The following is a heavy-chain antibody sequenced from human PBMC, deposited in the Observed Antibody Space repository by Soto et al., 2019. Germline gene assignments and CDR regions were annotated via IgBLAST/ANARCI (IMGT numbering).Heavy chain of an antibody. J-gene: IGHJ5*02. V-gene: IGHV4-59*01. D-gene: IGHD5-18*01. Sequence: PSDTLSLTCTVSGGSISNYYWSWIRQPPGRGLEWIGHIFYSGSTNYNPALKSRVTISVDTSKSQFSLELSSVTAADTAVYYCAKDSGYNYGYFRWFDPWGQGTLVTVSS. CDR1: GGSISNYY. CDR3: AKDSGYNYGYFRWFDP. CDR2: IFYSGST.